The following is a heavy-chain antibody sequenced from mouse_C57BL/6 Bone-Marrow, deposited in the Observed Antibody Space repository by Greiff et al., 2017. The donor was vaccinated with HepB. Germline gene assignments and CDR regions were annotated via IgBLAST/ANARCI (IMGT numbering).Heavy chain of an antibody. V-gene: IGHV14-4*01. CDR1: GFNIKDDY. D-gene: IGHD1-1*01. CDR2: IDPENGDT. Sequence: EVKLQQSGAELVRPGASVKLSCTASGFNIKDDYMHWVKQRPEQGLEWIGWIDPENGDTEYASKFQGKATITADTSSNTAYLQLSSLTSEDTAVYYCTRGHYGSSHFDYWGQGTTLTVSS. CDR3: TRGHYGSSHFDY. J-gene: IGHJ2*01.